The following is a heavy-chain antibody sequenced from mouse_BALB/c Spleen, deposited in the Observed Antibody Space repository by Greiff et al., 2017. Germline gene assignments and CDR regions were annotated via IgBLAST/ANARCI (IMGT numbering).Heavy chain of an antibody. J-gene: IGHJ1*01. CDR3: ARDRYGNYWYFEV. CDR1: GFSLTGYG. D-gene: IGHD2-10*02. CDR2: IWGDGST. V-gene: IGHV2-6-7*01. Sequence: QVQLKQSGPGLVAPSQSLSITCTVSGFSLTGYGVNWVRQPPGKGLEWLGMIWGDGSTDYNTALKSRLSISKDNSKSQVFLKMNSLQTDDTARYYCARDRYGNYWYFEVWGAGTTVTVSS.